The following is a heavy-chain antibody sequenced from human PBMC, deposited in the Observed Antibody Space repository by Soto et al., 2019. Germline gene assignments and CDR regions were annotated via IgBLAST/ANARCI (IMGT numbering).Heavy chain of an antibody. D-gene: IGHD2-21*02. V-gene: IGHV1-69*12. CDR2: IIPIFGTA. CDR3: ARGDCGGDCYIIPPPDY. J-gene: IGHJ4*02. CDR1: GGTFSSYA. Sequence: QVQLVQSGAEVKKPGSSVKVSCKASGGTFSSYAISWVRQAPGQGLEWMGGIIPIFGTANYAQKFQGRVTITADESTSTDYMELSSLRSEDTAVYYCARGDCGGDCYIIPPPDYWGQGTLVTVSS.